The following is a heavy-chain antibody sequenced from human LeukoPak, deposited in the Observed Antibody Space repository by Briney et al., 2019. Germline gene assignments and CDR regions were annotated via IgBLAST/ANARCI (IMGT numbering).Heavy chain of an antibody. J-gene: IGHJ6*03. CDR1: GGSISSYY. V-gene: IGHV4-4*07. D-gene: IGHD3-3*01. CDR3: ARSGYDFWSGYPSTTFYMDV. Sequence: EASETLSLTCTVSGGSISSYYWSWIRQPAGKGLEWIGRIYTSGSTNYNPSLKSRVTMSVDTSKNQFSLKLSSVTAEDTAVYYCARSGYDFWSGYPSTTFYMDVWGKGTTVTVSS. CDR2: IYTSGST.